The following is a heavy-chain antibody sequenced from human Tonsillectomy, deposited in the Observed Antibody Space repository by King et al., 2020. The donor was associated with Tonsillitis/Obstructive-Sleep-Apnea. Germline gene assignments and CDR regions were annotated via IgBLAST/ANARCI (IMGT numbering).Heavy chain of an antibody. CDR1: GFTVSSNY. J-gene: IGHJ6*03. V-gene: IGHV3-53*01. CDR2: IYSGGST. Sequence: VQLVESGGGLIQPGGSLRLSCAASGFTVSSNYMSWVRQAPGKGLEWVSVIYSGGSTYYADSVKGRFTFSRDNSKNTLYLQMNSLRAEDTAVYYCARVLGAVDNYYYYYYMDVWGKGPTVTVSS. D-gene: IGHD3-10*01. CDR3: ARVLGAVDNYYYYYYMDV.